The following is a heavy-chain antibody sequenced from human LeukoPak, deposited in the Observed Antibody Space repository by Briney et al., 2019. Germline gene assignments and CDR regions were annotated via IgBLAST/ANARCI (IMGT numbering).Heavy chain of an antibody. CDR1: GFTFSSYG. CDR3: ARDGRSGSNYGRVDY. D-gene: IGHD1-26*01. CDR2: IRYDGSKK. V-gene: IGHV3-30*02. Sequence: GGSLRLSCAASGFTFSSYGMHWVRQAPGKGLEWVAFIRYDGSKKYYTDSVKGRFTISRDNSKNTLYLQMNSLSAEDTAFYYCARDGRSGSNYGRVDYWGQGTLVTVSS. J-gene: IGHJ4*02.